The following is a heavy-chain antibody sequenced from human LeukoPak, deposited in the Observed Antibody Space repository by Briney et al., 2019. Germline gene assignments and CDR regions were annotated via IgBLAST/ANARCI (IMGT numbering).Heavy chain of an antibody. J-gene: IGHJ4*02. Sequence: SETLSLTCTVSGGPISSGDYYWGWIRQPPGMGPEWIGSINYRGTTYYNPSLQSRVAISVDTSKNQFSLQLTSVTATDTAVYYCARVSRDSGNYYTFLDYWGQGTLVTVSS. D-gene: IGHD1-26*01. CDR2: INYRGTT. CDR3: ARVSRDSGNYYTFLDY. V-gene: IGHV4-39*07. CDR1: GGPISSGDYY.